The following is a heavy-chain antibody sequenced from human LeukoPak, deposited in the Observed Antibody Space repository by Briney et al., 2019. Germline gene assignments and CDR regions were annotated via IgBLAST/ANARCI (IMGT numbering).Heavy chain of an antibody. Sequence: PSQTLSLTCTVSGGSISSGGYYWSWIRQHPGKGLEWIGYIYYSGSTYYNPSLKSRVTISVDTSKNQFSLKLSSVTAADTAVYYCASHSATEDYFDYWGQGTLVTVSS. CDR3: ASHSATEDYFDY. CDR2: IYYSGST. D-gene: IGHD5-12*01. V-gene: IGHV4-31*03. J-gene: IGHJ4*02. CDR1: GGSISSGGYY.